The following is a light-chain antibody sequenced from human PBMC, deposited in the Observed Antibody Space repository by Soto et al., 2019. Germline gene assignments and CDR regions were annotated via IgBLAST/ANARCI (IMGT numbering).Light chain of an antibody. Sequence: QSVLAQPASVSGSPGQSITISCTGTSSVVGAYNSVSWYQQLPHKAPQVILYKGTQRPSGVSSRFSGSTSGNAASLTISGLQADDEADYFCCSSAPESTYVFGTGTKVTVL. CDR1: SSVVGAYNS. J-gene: IGLJ1*01. CDR3: CSSAPESTYV. V-gene: IGLV2-23*01. CDR2: KGT.